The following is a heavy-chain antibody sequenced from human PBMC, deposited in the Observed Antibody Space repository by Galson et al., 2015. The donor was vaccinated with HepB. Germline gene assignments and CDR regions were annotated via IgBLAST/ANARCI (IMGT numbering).Heavy chain of an antibody. CDR2: TYYRSKWYN. CDR1: GDSVSSNSAA. Sequence: CAISGDSVSSNSAAWNWIRQSPSRGLEWLGRTYYRSKWYNDYAVSVKSRITINPDTSKNQFSLQLNSVTPEDTAVYYCARGPIVVLMVYADYWYFDLWGRGTLVTV. D-gene: IGHD2-8*01. CDR3: ARGPIVVLMVYADYWYFDL. J-gene: IGHJ2*01. V-gene: IGHV6-1*01.